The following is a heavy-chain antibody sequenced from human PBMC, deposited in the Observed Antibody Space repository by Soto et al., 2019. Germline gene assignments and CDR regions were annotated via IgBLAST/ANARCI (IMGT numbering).Heavy chain of an antibody. V-gene: IGHV3-30*18. Sequence: QVQLVESGGGVVQPGKSLRLSCAAAGFAFSRDGMHWVRQAPGKGLEWVAVISFDGSDKYYADSVKGRFTISRDNSKNTEDLQMNSLRPEDTALYYCAKPKGADITFDSWGQGTLVTVSS. CDR1: GFAFSRDG. CDR2: ISFDGSDK. J-gene: IGHJ4*02. CDR3: AKPKGADITFDS. D-gene: IGHD3-9*01.